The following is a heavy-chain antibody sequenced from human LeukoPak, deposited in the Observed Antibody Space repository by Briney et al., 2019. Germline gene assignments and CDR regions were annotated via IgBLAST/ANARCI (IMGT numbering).Heavy chain of an antibody. J-gene: IGHJ4*02. D-gene: IGHD5-18*01. Sequence: GGSLRLSCATSGFIFSDYSISWVRQAPGKGLEWVSSISSSSSYIYYTDSLKGRFTISRDNAKKSLYLQMNSLRAEDTAVYFCAREGLYNYGYVYGYWGQGTLVTVSS. CDR3: AREGLYNYGYVYGY. CDR1: GFIFSDYS. V-gene: IGHV3-21*01. CDR2: ISSSSSYI.